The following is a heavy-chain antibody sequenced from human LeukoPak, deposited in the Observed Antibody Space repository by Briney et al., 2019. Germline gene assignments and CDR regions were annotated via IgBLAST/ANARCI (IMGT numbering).Heavy chain of an antibody. CDR3: ARDPGTMVRGVIRQSYFDY. CDR1: GYTFTSYY. CDR2: IIPIFGTA. D-gene: IGHD3-10*01. Sequence: SVKVSCKASGYTFTSYYMHWVRQAPGQGLEWMGGIIPIFGTANYAQKFQGRVTITADKSTSTAYMELSSLRSEDTAVYYCARDPGTMVRGVIRQSYFDYWGQGTLVTVSS. J-gene: IGHJ4*02. V-gene: IGHV1-69*06.